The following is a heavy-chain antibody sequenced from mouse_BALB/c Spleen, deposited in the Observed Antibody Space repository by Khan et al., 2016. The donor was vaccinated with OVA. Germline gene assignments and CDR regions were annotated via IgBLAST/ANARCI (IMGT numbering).Heavy chain of an antibody. V-gene: IGHV1S136*01. Sequence: VQLQQSGPELVKPGASVKISCQASGCSFTNYIIHWVKQKPGQGLEWIGYINPYNDGAKYNEKFKGKATLTSDKSSSTAYMELSGLTFEDSAVYYCARDYGRSFWFAHWGQGTLVTVSA. J-gene: IGHJ3*01. CDR2: INPYNDGA. CDR1: GCSFTNYI. CDR3: ARDYGRSFWFAH. D-gene: IGHD1-1*01.